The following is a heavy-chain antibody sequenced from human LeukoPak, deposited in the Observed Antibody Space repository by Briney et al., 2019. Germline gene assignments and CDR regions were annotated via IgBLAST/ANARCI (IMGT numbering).Heavy chain of an antibody. CDR3: ARGRGYNSFDY. J-gene: IGHJ4*02. Sequence: PSETLCLTCAVYGGSFSGYYWSWIRQPPGKGLEWIGEINHSGSTNYNPSLKSRVTISVDTSKNQFSLKLRSVTAADAAVYYCARGRGYNSFDYWGQGTLVTVSS. CDR2: INHSGST. V-gene: IGHV4-34*01. D-gene: IGHD5-24*01. CDR1: GGSFSGYY.